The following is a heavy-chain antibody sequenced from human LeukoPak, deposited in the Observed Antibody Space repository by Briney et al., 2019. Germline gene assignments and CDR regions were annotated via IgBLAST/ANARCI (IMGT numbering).Heavy chain of an antibody. J-gene: IGHJ4*02. CDR1: GFTFSSYD. D-gene: IGHD1-26*01. Sequence: GSLSPSCAASGFTFSSYDMSWVRQAAGKGLEWVSAVSGTGGSTYYADSVKGRFTISRDNSKNTLYLEMNSLRREDTAVYYWAKYATRGSYFDYRGEGTPVTVSP. V-gene: IGHV3-23*01. CDR2: VSGTGGST. CDR3: AKYATRGSYFDY.